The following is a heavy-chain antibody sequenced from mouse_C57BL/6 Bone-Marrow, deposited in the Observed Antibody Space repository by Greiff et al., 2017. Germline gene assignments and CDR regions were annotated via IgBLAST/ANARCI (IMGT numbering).Heavy chain of an antibody. Sequence: VKLQQSGAELARPGASVKLSCKASGYTFTSYGISWVQQRTGQGLEWIGEIYPRSGNTSYNEKFKGKATLTADKSSSTAYMELRSLTSEDSAVYFCARDDYGSAWFAYWGQGTLVTVSA. V-gene: IGHV1-81*01. J-gene: IGHJ3*01. D-gene: IGHD1-1*01. CDR2: IYPRSGNT. CDR3: ARDDYGSAWFAY. CDR1: GYTFTSYG.